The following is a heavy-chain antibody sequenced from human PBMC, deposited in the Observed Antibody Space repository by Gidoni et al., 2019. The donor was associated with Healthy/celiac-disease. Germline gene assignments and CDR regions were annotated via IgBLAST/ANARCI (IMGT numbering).Heavy chain of an antibody. CDR3: ARDEIAAAGTGYYYYGMDV. J-gene: IGHJ6*02. CDR1: GGSISRGGYY. Sequence: QVQLQESGPGLVKPSQTLSLTCTVSGGSISRGGYYWSWIRQHPGKGLEWIGYIYYSGSTYYNPSLKSRVTISVDTSKNQFSLKLSSVTAADTAVYYCARDEIAAAGTGYYYYGMDVWGQGTTVTVSS. D-gene: IGHD6-13*01. V-gene: IGHV4-31*03. CDR2: IYYSGST.